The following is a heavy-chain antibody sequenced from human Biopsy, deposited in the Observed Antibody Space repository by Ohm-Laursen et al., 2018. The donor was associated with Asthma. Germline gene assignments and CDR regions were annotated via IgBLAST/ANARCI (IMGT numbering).Heavy chain of an antibody. V-gene: IGHV4-39*01. Sequence: SDTLSLTCTVSGGSITSSSYYWGWIRQPPGKGMEWIGSMYHSGSPYYHPSLKSRATISVDTLKNHLSLKMSSVTAADTAVYFCVRHQYSSSWSTFDYWGQGALVTVSS. CDR2: MYHSGSP. J-gene: IGHJ4*02. CDR3: VRHQYSSSWSTFDY. CDR1: GGSITSSSYY. D-gene: IGHD3-22*01.